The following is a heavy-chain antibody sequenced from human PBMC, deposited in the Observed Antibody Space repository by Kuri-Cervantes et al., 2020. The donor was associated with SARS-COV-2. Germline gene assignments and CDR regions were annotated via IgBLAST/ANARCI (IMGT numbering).Heavy chain of an antibody. CDR1: GYTFTGHY. J-gene: IGHJ6*04. CDR2: INPNNVIT. CDR3: ARVSGIDGDV. V-gene: IGHV1-2*02. D-gene: IGHD5-24*01. Sequence: ASVKVSCKTSGYTFTGHYMHWVRQAPGQGPEWMGWINPNNVITNYAQKFQGRVTMTRDTSISTAYMELSRLRSDDTAVYYCARVSGIDGDVWGKGTTVTVSS.